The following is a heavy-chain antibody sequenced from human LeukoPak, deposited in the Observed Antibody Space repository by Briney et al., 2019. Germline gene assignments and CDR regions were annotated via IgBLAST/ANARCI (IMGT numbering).Heavy chain of an antibody. CDR2: IYYSGST. V-gene: IGHV4-59*01. CDR3: ASHYCSSASCHDY. CDR1: GVSISSYY. Sequence: PSETLSLTCTVSGVSISSYYWSWLRQPPGKGLEWIGYIYYSGSTNYNPSLKSRVTISVDTSKNQFSLKLSSVTAADTAVYYCASHYCSSASCHDYWGQGTLVTVSS. J-gene: IGHJ4*02. D-gene: IGHD2-2*01.